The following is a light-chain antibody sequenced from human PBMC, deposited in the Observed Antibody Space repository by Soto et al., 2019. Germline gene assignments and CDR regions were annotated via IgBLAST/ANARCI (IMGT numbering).Light chain of an antibody. CDR2: DVS. J-gene: IGLJ1*01. CDR3: CSYAGSYASDYV. CDR1: SSDVGAYDN. Sequence: QSALTQPPSVSGSPGQSVTISCTGTSSDVGAYDNVSWYQQHPGKAPKLMIYDVSKRPSGVPDRFSGSKSGNTASLTISGLQAEDEADYFCCSYAGSYASDYVFGAGTKVTVL. V-gene: IGLV2-11*01.